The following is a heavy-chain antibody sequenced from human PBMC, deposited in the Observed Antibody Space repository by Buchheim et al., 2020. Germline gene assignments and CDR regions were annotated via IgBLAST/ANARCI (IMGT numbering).Heavy chain of an antibody. CDR2: ISSSGTTI. J-gene: IGHJ6*02. Sequence: EVQLVESGGGLVQPGGSLRLSCAASGFTFSSYSMNWVRQAPGKGLEWISYISSSGTTIYYADSVKGRFTISRDNAKYSLFLQMNSLRAEDTAVYYCARPVYYYYYGVDVWGQGTT. CDR1: GFTFSSYS. CDR3: ARPVYYYYYGVDV. V-gene: IGHV3-48*01.